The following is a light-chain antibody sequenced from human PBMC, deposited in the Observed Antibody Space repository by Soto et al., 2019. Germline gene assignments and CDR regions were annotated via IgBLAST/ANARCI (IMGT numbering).Light chain of an antibody. J-gene: IGLJ3*02. CDR1: SSDVGGYNY. CDR2: DVS. V-gene: IGLV2-14*01. Sequence: QSALTQPASVSGSPGQSITISCTGTSSDVGGYNYVSWYQQHPGKAPKLLIYDVSNRPSVVSNRFSGSKSGNMASLTISGLQAEDEADYYCNSYTSSSNLVFGGGTKLTVL. CDR3: NSYTSSSNLV.